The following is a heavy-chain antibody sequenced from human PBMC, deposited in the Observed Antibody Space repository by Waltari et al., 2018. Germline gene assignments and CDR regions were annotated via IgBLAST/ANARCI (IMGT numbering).Heavy chain of an antibody. Sequence: QVQLVQSGAEVKKPGSSVKVSCKASGGSFSSYRISWVRQAPGQGLEWMGRIIPILGIANAAQKFQGRVTITADKSTNTAYMELSSLRSEDTAVYYCATDIGYSSGWYTGPFDYWGQGTLVTVSS. J-gene: IGHJ4*02. D-gene: IGHD6-19*01. CDR1: GGSFSSYR. CDR3: ATDIGYSSGWYTGPFDY. V-gene: IGHV1-69*08. CDR2: IIPILGIA.